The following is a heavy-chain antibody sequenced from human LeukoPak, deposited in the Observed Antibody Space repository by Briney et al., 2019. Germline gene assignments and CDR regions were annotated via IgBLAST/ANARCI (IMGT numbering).Heavy chain of an antibody. Sequence: SETLSLTCTVSGGLISISTYYWGWIRQPPGKGLEWIGSIYHSGSTNYNPSLKSRVTISVDTSKNQFSLRLTSVTASDTAVYYCARPVRCSATTCTGHFDYWGQGTLVTVSS. CDR2: IYHSGST. CDR1: GGLISISTYY. J-gene: IGHJ4*02. CDR3: ARPVRCSATTCTGHFDY. V-gene: IGHV4-39*07. D-gene: IGHD6-19*01.